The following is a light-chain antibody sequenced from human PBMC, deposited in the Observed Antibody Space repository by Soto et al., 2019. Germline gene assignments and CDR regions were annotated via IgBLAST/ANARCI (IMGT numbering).Light chain of an antibody. CDR3: SSYAGSNTFV. CDR2: EVT. V-gene: IGLV2-8*01. Sequence: QSALAQPPSASGSPGQSVTISCTGTSSDVGDNYVSWYQQHLGKAPNLIIYEVTLRPSGVPDRFSGSKSGNTSSLTVSGLQADDEAYYYCSSYAGSNTFVFGTGTKLTVL. CDR1: SSDVGDNY. J-gene: IGLJ1*01.